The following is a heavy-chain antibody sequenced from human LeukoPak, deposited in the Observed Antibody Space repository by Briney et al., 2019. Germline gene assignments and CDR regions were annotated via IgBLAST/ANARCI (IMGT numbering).Heavy chain of an antibody. CDR1: GGSFSGYY. D-gene: IGHD2-2*02. J-gene: IGHJ4*02. V-gene: IGHV4-34*01. Sequence: PSETLSLTCAVYGGSFSGYYWSWIRQPPGKGLEWIGEINHSGSTNYNPSLKSRVTISVDTSKNQFSLKLSSVTAADTAVYYCARRGGYCSSTSCYKGYYFDLWGQGTLVTVSS. CDR3: ARRGGYCSSTSCYKGYYFDL. CDR2: INHSGST.